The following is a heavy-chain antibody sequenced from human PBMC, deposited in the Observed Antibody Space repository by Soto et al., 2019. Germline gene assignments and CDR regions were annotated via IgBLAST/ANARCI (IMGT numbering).Heavy chain of an antibody. CDR3: AKSISWDYYGSGSYFAG. Sequence: GGSLRLSCAASGFTFSSYAMSWVRQAPGKGLEWVSAISGSGGSTYYADSVKGRFTISRDNSKNTLYLQMNSLRAEDTAVYYCAKSISWDYYGSGSYFAGWGQGTLVTVSS. CDR1: GFTFSSYA. D-gene: IGHD3-10*01. V-gene: IGHV3-23*01. CDR2: ISGSGGST. J-gene: IGHJ4*02.